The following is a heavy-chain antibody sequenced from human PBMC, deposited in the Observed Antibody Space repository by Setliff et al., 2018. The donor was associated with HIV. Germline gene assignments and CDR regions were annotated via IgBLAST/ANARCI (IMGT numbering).Heavy chain of an antibody. CDR1: GGSFSGYY. CDR2: INHSGST. J-gene: IGHJ3*02. Sequence: KPSETLSLTCAVYGGSFSGYYWSWIRQPPGKGLEWIGEINHSGSTNYNPSLKSRFTVSRDNSKNTLTLQMKSLRAEDTAIYYCAKDGAVITPGGALDIWGQGTMVTVSS. V-gene: IGHV4-34*01. D-gene: IGHD3-10*01. CDR3: AKDGAVITPGGALDI.